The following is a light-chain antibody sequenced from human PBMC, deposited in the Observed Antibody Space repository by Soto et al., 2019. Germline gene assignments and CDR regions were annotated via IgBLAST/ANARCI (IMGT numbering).Light chain of an antibody. CDR2: DVS. J-gene: IGLJ1*01. CDR3: SAYSAGISLLV. V-gene: IGLV2-14*01. CDR1: SSDVGAYNH. Sequence: QSALTQPASVSGSPGQSITISCTGTSSDVGAYNHVSWYQHHPGKAPKLMIYDVSNRPSGVSNRFSGSKSGYTASLTISGLLAEDEADYYCSAYSAGISLLVFGSGTKVTVL.